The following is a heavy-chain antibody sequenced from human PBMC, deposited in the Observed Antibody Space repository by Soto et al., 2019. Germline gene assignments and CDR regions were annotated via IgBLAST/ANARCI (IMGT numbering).Heavy chain of an antibody. D-gene: IGHD3-10*01. CDR1: GFTFSDYS. CDR2: ISSSSSPI. J-gene: IGHJ4*02. V-gene: IGHV3-48*02. Sequence: EVQVVESGGGLVQPGGSLRLSCAAPGFTFSDYSFNWVRQAPGRGLEWVSYISSSSSPIYYADSVEGRFTISTDNAKSSLYLQMNSLRDEDTAVYYCVRDARTMVRGHYFDYWGQGTLVTVSS. CDR3: VRDARTMVRGHYFDY.